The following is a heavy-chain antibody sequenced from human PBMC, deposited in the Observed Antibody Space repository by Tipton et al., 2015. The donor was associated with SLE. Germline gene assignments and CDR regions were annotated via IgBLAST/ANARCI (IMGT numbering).Heavy chain of an antibody. CDR3: ARSSGDSLYYFNY. CDR1: GGSISSGGYS. V-gene: IGHV4-30-2*01. CDR2: IYHSGST. J-gene: IGHJ4*02. D-gene: IGHD2-15*01. Sequence: TLSLTCAVSGGSISSGGYSWGWVRQPPGKGLEWVGFIYHSGSTYYNPSLKSRVSISVDRSKNHLTLMLTSVTAADTAVYYCARSSGDSLYYFNYWGQGALVTVSS.